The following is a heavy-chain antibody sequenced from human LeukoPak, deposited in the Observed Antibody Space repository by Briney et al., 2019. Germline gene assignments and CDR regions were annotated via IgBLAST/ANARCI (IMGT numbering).Heavy chain of an antibody. CDR3: ASDSGSFGGAFDI. CDR2: ISGSGGST. J-gene: IGHJ3*02. CDR1: GFTFRDHA. D-gene: IGHD1-26*01. V-gene: IGHV3-23*01. Sequence: LAGGSLRLSCAVSGFTFRDHAMSWVRQAPGKGLEWVSAISGSGGSTYYADSVKGRFTISRDNSKNTLYLQMNSLRAEDTAVYYCASDSGSFGGAFDIWGQGTMVTVSS.